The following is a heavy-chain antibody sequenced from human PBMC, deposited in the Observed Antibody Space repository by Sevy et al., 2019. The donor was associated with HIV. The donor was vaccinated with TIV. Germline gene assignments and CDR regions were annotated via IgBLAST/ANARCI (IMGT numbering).Heavy chain of an antibody. J-gene: IGHJ5*02. Sequence: ASVKVSCKASGCTFTSYGISWVRQAPGQGLEWMGWISAYNGNTNYALKLQGRVTMTTDTSTSTANMELRSLRSDDTAVYYCARDVVVPATRRDDWFDPWGHGTLVTVSS. D-gene: IGHD2-2*01. CDR2: ISAYNGNT. CDR1: GCTFTSYG. V-gene: IGHV1-18*04. CDR3: ARDVVVPATRRDDWFDP.